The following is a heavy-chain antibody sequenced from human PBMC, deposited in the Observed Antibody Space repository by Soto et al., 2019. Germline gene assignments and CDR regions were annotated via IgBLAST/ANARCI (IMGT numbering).Heavy chain of an antibody. J-gene: IGHJ3*01. V-gene: IGHV3-66*01. CDR3: ARADRSAFEV. Sequence: ESGGGLVQLGGSLRLSCAASGFSVSEKHMSWFRQAPGKGLEWVSNIYSIYGRSRTCYADSVEGRFTISRDNSKNTLSLQMNTLRAEDTAVYYCARADRSAFEVWGQGAMVTVSS. CDR2: IYSIYGRSRT. CDR1: GFSVSEKH.